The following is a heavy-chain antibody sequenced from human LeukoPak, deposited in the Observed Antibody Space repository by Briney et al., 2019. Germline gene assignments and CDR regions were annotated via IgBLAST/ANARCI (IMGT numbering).Heavy chain of an antibody. CDR3: ARDHRYAFDN. CDR2: VGISSGNT. J-gene: IGHJ4*02. CDR1: GFRFEDYA. Sequence: GRSLRLSCVASGFRFEDYAMHWVRQVPGKGLEWISYVGISSGNTKYADSVKGRFTISGDSAKNSVFLQMNSLRVEDTAVYYCARDHRYAFDNWGQGTLVTVSS. V-gene: IGHV3-11*06. D-gene: IGHD5-12*01.